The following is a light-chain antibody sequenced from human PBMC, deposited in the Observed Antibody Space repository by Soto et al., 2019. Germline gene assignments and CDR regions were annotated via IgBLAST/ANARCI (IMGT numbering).Light chain of an antibody. J-gene: IGLJ1*01. CDR2: STS. CDR3: SSYAGSNNYV. V-gene: IGLV8-61*01. CDR1: SGSVSTSYY. Sequence: QAVVTQEPSFSVSPGGTVTLTCGLSSGSVSTSYYPSWYQQTPGQAPRTLIYSTSTRSSGVPDRFSGSILGNKAALTITGAQADDESDYYCSSYAGSNNYVFGTGTKLTVL.